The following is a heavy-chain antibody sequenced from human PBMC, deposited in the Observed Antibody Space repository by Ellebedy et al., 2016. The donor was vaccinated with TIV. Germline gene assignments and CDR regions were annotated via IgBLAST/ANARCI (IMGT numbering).Heavy chain of an antibody. CDR3: ARLDSSGGYYGMDV. Sequence: SETLSLTXTVSGGSISSYYWSWIRQPAGKGLEWIGRIYTSGSTNYNPSLKSRVTMSVDTSKNQFSLKLSSVTAADTAVYYCARLDSSGGYYGMDVWGQGTTVTVSS. J-gene: IGHJ6*02. V-gene: IGHV4-4*07. CDR2: IYTSGST. CDR1: GGSISSYY. D-gene: IGHD3-22*01.